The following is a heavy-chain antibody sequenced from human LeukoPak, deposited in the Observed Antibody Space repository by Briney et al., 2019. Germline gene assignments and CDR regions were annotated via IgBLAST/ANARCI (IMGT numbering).Heavy chain of an antibody. V-gene: IGHV4-59*08. CDR3: ARQDYYDSSGYYAYYFDY. Sequence: SETLSLTCSASGGSISSHYMSWIRQPPGKGLEWIGDIYDSGSTNYNPSLKSRVSISVDTSKKQFSLKVSSVTAADTAVYYCARQDYYDSSGYYAYYFDYWGQGTLVTVSS. J-gene: IGHJ4*02. CDR1: GGSISSHY. CDR2: IYDSGST. D-gene: IGHD3-22*01.